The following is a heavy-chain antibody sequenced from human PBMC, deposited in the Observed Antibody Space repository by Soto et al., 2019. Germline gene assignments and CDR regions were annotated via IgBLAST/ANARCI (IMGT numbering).Heavy chain of an antibody. J-gene: IGHJ6*03. CDR2: INSDGSST. CDR1: GFTFSSYW. CDR3: ARAPWDSHYYYYMDV. Sequence: GSLRLSCAASGFTFSSYWMHWVRQAPGKGLVWVSRINSDGSSTSYADSVKGRFTISRDNAKNTLYLQMNSLRAEDTAVYYRARAPWDSHYYYYMDVWGKGTTVTVSS. D-gene: IGHD1-26*01. V-gene: IGHV3-74*01.